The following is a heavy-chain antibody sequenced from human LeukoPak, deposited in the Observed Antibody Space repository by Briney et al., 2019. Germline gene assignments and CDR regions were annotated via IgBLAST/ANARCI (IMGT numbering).Heavy chain of an antibody. V-gene: IGHV4-34*01. Sequence: SETLSLTCSVYGGSCSGYYWSWIRQPPGNGREGCVEINHGGTTNYTPSLKSRVTISVDTSKNQFSLKLSSVTAADTAVYYCARGPIAAAELDYWGQGTLVTVSS. CDR1: GGSCSGYY. CDR3: ARGPIAAAELDY. J-gene: IGHJ4*02. CDR2: INHGGTT. D-gene: IGHD6-13*01.